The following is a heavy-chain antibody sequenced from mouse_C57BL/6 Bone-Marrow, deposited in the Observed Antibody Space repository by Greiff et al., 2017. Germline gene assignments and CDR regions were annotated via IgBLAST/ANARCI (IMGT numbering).Heavy chain of an antibody. CDR2: IDPEDGDT. D-gene: IGHD2-4*01. J-gene: IGHJ3*01. CDR1: GFNIKDYY. Sequence: EVQLQQSGAELVRPGASVKLSCTASGFNIKDYYMHWVKQRPEQGLEWIGRIDPEDGDTEYAPKFQGKATMTADTSSNTAYLQLSSLTSEDTAVYYCTTGDYDYDGGFAYWGQGTLVTVSA. CDR3: TTGDYDYDGGFAY. V-gene: IGHV14-1*01.